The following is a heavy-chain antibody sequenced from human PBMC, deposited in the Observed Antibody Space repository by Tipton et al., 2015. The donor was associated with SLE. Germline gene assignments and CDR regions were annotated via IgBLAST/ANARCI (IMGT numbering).Heavy chain of an antibody. V-gene: IGHV4-34*01. Sequence: GLVKPSETLSLTCAVYGGSFSGYYWSWIRQPPGKGLEWIGSIYYSGSTYYNPSLKSRVTISVDTSKNQFSLKLSSVTAADTAVYYCATSDGGGAYFDYWGQGTLVTVSS. CDR2: IYYSGST. CDR3: ATSDGGGAYFDY. J-gene: IGHJ4*02. CDR1: GGSFSGYY.